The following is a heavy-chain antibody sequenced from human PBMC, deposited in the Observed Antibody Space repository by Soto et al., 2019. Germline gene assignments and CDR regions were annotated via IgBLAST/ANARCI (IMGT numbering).Heavy chain of an antibody. D-gene: IGHD3-10*01. CDR1: GGTFSSYT. J-gene: IGHJ6*03. CDR3: ARDHYYGSGSYGYYYYMDV. Sequence: VKVSCKASGGTFSSYTISWVRQAPGQGLEWMGRIIPILGIANYAQKFQGRVTITADKSTSTAYMELSSLRSEDTAVYYCARDHYYGSGSYGYYYYMDVWGKGTTVTVSS. CDR2: IIPILGIA. V-gene: IGHV1-69*10.